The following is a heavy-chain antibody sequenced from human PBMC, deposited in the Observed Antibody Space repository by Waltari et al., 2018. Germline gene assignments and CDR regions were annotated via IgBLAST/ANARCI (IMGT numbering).Heavy chain of an antibody. Sequence: QVQLVESGGGVVQPGRSLRLSCAASGFTFSSYAMHWVRPAPGKGLEWVAVISYDGINKYYADSVKGRFTISRDNSKNTLYLQMNSLRAEDTAVYYCAEGEYGGNAFDIWGQGTMVTVSS. J-gene: IGHJ3*02. CDR2: ISYDGINK. V-gene: IGHV3-30-3*01. CDR1: GFTFSSYA. CDR3: AEGEYGGNAFDI. D-gene: IGHD1-26*01.